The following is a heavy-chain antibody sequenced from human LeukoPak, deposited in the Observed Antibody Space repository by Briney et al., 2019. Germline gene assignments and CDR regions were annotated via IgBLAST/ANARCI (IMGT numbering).Heavy chain of an antibody. J-gene: IGHJ4*02. V-gene: IGHV1-2*02. CDR2: INPNSGGT. CDR1: GYTFTGYY. D-gene: IGHD6-19*01. CDR3: ATDGAVAGTAYPEY. Sequence: GASVKVSSKASGYTFTGYYIHWGRQAPGQGREWMGWINPNSGGTKYAQKFQGRVTMTRDTSISTAYMELSSLTSDDTALYYCATDGAVAGTAYPEYWGQGTLVTVSS.